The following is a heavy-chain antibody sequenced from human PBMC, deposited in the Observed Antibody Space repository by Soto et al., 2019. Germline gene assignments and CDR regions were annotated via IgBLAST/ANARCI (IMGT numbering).Heavy chain of an antibody. Sequence: LRLSCAASGFTFSSYAMSWVRQAPGKGLEWVSAISGSGGSTYYADSVKGRFTISRDNSKNTLYLQMNSLRAEDTAVYYCAKDIVVVVAATRQDYWGQGTLVTAPQ. D-gene: IGHD2-15*01. CDR2: ISGSGGST. CDR1: GFTFSSYA. V-gene: IGHV3-23*01. CDR3: AKDIVVVVAATRQDY. J-gene: IGHJ4*02.